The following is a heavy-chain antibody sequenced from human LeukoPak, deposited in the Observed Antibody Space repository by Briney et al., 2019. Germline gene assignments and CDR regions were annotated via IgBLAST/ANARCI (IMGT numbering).Heavy chain of an antibody. CDR3: ALLWYGELPQVDY. V-gene: IGHV3-53*01. J-gene: IGHJ4*02. D-gene: IGHD3-10*01. CDR1: GFSVNNNY. CDR2: IYTGGTI. Sequence: GGSLRHSCAAPGFSVNNNYMTWVRQAPGKGLEWVSLIYTGGTIYYADSVKGRFTISRDNSKNTLYLQMNSLTAEDTAVYYCALLWYGELPQVDYWGQGTLVTVSS.